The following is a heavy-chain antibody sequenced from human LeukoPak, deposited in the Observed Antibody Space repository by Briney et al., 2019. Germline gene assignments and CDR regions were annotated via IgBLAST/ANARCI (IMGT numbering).Heavy chain of an antibody. D-gene: IGHD2-8*01. CDR2: ISSSSSYI. CDR1: GFTFSSYS. V-gene: IGHV3-21*01. J-gene: IGHJ4*02. Sequence: GGSLRLSCAASGFTFSSYSMNWVRQAPGKGLEWVSSISSSSSYIYYADSVKGRFTISRDNAKNSLYLQMNSLRAEDAAVYYCARTSSGYCTNGVCFPSPLDYWGQGTLVTVSS. CDR3: ARTSSGYCTNGVCFPSPLDY.